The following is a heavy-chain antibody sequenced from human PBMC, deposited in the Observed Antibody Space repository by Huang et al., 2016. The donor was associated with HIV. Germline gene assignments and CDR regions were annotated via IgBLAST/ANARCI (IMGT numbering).Heavy chain of an antibody. CDR1: GGSIRSSDYH. CDR3: ARHREGPVAYYSGWGSHLNYMDV. CDR2: IYYKGST. D-gene: IGHD3-10*01. Sequence: QLLLQESGPGLVKPSEALALTCAVSGGSIRSSDYHWGWIRQPPGKGLEWIGSIYYKGSTHYRPSLKSRFTIAVDTSKNLFFLNLTSMTAADTAVYYCARHREGPVAYYSGWGSHLNYMDVWGRGRTVVVSS. V-gene: IGHV4-39*01. J-gene: IGHJ6*03.